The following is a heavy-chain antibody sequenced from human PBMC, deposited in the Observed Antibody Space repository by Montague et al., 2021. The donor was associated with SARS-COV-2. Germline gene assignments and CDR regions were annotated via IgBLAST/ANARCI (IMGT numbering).Heavy chain of an antibody. Sequence: PALVKPTQTLTLTCTFSGFSLNTSGDGVGWVRQPPGKALEWLALXYWDDDKRYSPSLKSRSTISKDTTKNEVVLTVANMDPVDTATYYCARYGDYGSWFDQWGQGTLVTVSS. V-gene: IGHV2-5*02. CDR2: XYWDDDK. CDR1: GFSLNTSGDG. CDR3: ARYGDYGSWFDQ. J-gene: IGHJ5*02. D-gene: IGHD4-17*01.